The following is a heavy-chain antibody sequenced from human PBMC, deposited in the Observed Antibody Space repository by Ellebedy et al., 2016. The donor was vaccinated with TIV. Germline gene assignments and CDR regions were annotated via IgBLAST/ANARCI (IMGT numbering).Heavy chain of an antibody. Sequence: MPSETLSLTCAVYGGSFSGYYWSWIRQPPGKGLEWIGEINHSGSTNYNPSLKSRVTISVDTSKNQFSLKLSSVTAADTAVYYCARESVEMAIGYWGQGTLVTVSS. CDR1: GGSFSGYY. CDR3: ARESVEMAIGY. CDR2: INHSGST. V-gene: IGHV4-34*01. D-gene: IGHD5-24*01. J-gene: IGHJ4*02.